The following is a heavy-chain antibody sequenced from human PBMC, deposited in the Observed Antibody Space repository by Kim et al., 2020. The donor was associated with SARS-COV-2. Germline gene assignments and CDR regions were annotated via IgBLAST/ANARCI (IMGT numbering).Heavy chain of an antibody. V-gene: IGHV4-34*01. D-gene: IGHD2-21*02. CDR1: GGSFSGYY. CDR2: INHSGST. J-gene: IGHJ4*02. CDR3: ARLWEVTAIDY. Sequence: SENLSLTCAVYGGSFSGYYWSWIRQPPGKGLEWIGEINHSGSTNYNPSLKSRVTISVDTSKNQFSLKLSSVTAADTAVYYCARLWEVTAIDYWGQGTLVTVSS.